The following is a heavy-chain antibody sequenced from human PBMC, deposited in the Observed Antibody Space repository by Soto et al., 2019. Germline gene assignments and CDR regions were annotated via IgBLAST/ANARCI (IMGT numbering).Heavy chain of an antibody. V-gene: IGHV4-30-2*01. CDR3: ARDTGITIFGVAGYFDY. CDR1: GCSISSGGYS. J-gene: IGHJ4*02. CDR2: IYHSGST. D-gene: IGHD3-3*01. Sequence: SETLTLTCAVSGCSISSGGYSWRWIQQPPGKGLEWIGYIYHSGSTYYNPSLKSRVTISVDRSKNQFSLKLSSVTAADTAVYYCARDTGITIFGVAGYFDYWGQGTLVTVSS.